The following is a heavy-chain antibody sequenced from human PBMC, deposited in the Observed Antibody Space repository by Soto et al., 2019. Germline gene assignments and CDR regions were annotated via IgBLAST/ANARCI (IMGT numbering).Heavy chain of an antibody. CDR3: ARDRVRGANRFDP. CDR2: TCTSGST. CDR1: SVSISSYY. D-gene: IGHD3-10*01. V-gene: IGHV4-4*07. Sequence: LPESMSLTCPIYSVSISSYYWWWIRQPAGKGLEWIGRTCTSGSTNYNPSFKSRVTMSEDTSKSQFSLKLSSVTAADTAVYYCARDRVRGANRFDPWGQGTLVTVSS. J-gene: IGHJ5*02.